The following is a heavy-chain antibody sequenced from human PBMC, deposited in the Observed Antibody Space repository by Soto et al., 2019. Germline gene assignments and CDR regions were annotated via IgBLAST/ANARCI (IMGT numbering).Heavy chain of an antibody. V-gene: IGHV4-59*12. Sequence: SETLSLTCAVSGGSISSYYWSWIRQPPGKGLEWIGYIYYSGSTYYNPSLKSRVTISVDTSKNQFSLKLSSVTAADTAVYYCARAENTYYDILTGYYSAHYYYYMDVWGKGTTVTVSS. CDR3: ARAENTYYDILTGYYSAHYYYYMDV. J-gene: IGHJ6*03. CDR2: IYYSGST. CDR1: GGSISSYY. D-gene: IGHD3-9*01.